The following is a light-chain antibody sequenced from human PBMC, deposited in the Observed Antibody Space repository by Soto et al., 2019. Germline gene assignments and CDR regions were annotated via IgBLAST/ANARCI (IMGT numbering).Light chain of an antibody. J-gene: IGKJ1*01. CDR3: QQYNIWPLWT. CDR2: GAS. Sequence: EIEMSQSPGTLSVSPGERATLYCRASQSVSTNLAWYQQNPGQAPRLLISGASTRATGIPARFSGGGSETEFTLTISSLQSEDFAVYFCQQYNIWPLWTFGQGTKVDIK. CDR1: QSVSTN. V-gene: IGKV3-15*01.